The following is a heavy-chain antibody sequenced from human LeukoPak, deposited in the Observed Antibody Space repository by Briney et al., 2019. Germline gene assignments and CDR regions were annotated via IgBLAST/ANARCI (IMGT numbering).Heavy chain of an antibody. CDR3: AKSGYCSSTSCLFFDL. V-gene: IGHV3-9*01. J-gene: IGHJ2*01. D-gene: IGHD2-2*01. CDR2: ISWNSGSI. CDR1: GFTFDDYA. Sequence: PGRSLRLSCAASGFTFDDYAMHWVRQAPGKGLEWVSGISWNSGSIGYADSVKGRFTISRDNAKNSLYLQMNSLRAEDTALYYCAKSGYCSSTSCLFFDLWGRGTLVTVSS.